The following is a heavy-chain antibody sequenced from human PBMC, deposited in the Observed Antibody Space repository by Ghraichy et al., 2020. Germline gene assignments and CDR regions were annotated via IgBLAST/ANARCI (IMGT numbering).Heavy chain of an antibody. CDR3: AREVVVSGLRNWFDP. D-gene: IGHD2-15*01. CDR2: IYSGGST. J-gene: IGHJ5*02. Sequence: GGSLRLSCAASGFTVSSNYMSWVRQAPGKGLEWVSVIYSGGSTYYADSVKGRFTISRDNSKNTLYLQMNSLRAEDTAVYYCAREVVVSGLRNWFDPWGQGTLVTVSS. CDR1: GFTVSSNY. V-gene: IGHV3-53*01.